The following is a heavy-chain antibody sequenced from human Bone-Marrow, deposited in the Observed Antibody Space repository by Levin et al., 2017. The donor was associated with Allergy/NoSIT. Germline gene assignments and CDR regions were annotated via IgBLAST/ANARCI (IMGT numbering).Heavy chain of an antibody. J-gene: IGHJ3*02. V-gene: IGHV3-11*01. Sequence: KRGESLKISCAASGFTFSDYYMTWIRKAPGKGLEWVSYITINVGTTYYADSVKGRFTISRDNPKNSLSLQMNSLRAEDTAMYYCAREIETEIGAYDIWGQGTMVTVSS. CDR2: ITINVGTT. CDR3: AREIETEIGAYDI. D-gene: IGHD5-24*01. CDR1: GFTFSDYY.